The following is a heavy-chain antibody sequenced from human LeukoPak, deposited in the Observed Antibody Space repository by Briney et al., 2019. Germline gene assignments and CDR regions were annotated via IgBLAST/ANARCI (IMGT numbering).Heavy chain of an antibody. V-gene: IGHV1-46*01. CDR1: GYTFTSYY. J-gene: IGHJ5*02. D-gene: IGHD4-17*01. CDR2: INPSGGST. Sequence: ASVKVSCKASGYTFTSYYMHWVRQAPGQGLEWMGIINPSGGSTSYAQKFQGRVTMTRDTSTSTVYMELSSLRSEDTAVYYCARESPDYGDYFVGPFDPWGQGTLVTVSS. CDR3: ARESPDYGDYFVGPFDP.